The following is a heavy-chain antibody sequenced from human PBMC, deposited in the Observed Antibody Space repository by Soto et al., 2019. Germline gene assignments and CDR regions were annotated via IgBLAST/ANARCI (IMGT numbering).Heavy chain of an antibody. V-gene: IGHV4-28*01. Sequence: SETLSLTCAVSGYSISSSNWWGWIRQPPGKGLEWIGYIYYSGTTYYNPSLKSRVTISVDTSKNQFSLRLTSVTAADTAVYYCERLAGYCSTNGCHGDYAMDVWGQGTTVTVSS. D-gene: IGHD2-2*01. J-gene: IGHJ6*02. CDR2: IYYSGTT. CDR3: ERLAGYCSTNGCHGDYAMDV. CDR1: GYSISSSNW.